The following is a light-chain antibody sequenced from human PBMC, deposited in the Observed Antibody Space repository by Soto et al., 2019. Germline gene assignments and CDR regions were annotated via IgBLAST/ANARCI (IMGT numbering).Light chain of an antibody. CDR1: QSVSSSY. CDR3: QQYGSSLWT. J-gene: IGKJ1*01. CDR2: GAS. Sequence: EIVLTQSPGTLSLSQGERATLSCRASQSVSSSYLAWYQQKPGQAPRLLIYGASSRATGIPDRFSGSGSGTDFTLTISRLEPEDFAVYYCQQYGSSLWTFGQGTKV. V-gene: IGKV3-20*01.